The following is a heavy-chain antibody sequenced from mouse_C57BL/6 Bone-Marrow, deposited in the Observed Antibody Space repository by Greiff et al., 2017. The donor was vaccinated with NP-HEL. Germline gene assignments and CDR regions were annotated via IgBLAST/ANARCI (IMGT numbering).Heavy chain of an antibody. CDR2: ISNLAYSI. V-gene: IGHV5-15*01. D-gene: IGHD2-4*01. CDR3: ARPDYGDAMDD. Sequence: EVKVVESGGGLVQPGGSLKLSCAASGFTFSDYGMAWVRQAPRKGPEWVAFISNLAYSIYYADTVTGRFTISRENAKTTRYRDRSMLRSEATAMYYCARPDYGDAMDDWGQGTSVTVSS. CDR1: GFTFSDYG. J-gene: IGHJ4*01.